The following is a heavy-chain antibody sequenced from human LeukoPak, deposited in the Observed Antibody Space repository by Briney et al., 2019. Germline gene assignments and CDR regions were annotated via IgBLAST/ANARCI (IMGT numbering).Heavy chain of an antibody. J-gene: IGHJ4*02. CDR3: ARLWFGELAFDY. D-gene: IGHD3-10*01. CDR1: AFIVSSYY. CDR2: IYTGGTT. Sequence: GRSLRLACAASAFIVSSYYMSWVRQAPGKGLEWVSAIYTGGTTYYADSVKGRFTISRDNSKNTLNLQMNSLRAEDTAVYYCARLWFGELAFDYWGQGTLVTVSS. V-gene: IGHV3-66*01.